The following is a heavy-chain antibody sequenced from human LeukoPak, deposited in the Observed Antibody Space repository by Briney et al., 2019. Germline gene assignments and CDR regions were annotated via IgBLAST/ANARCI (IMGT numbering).Heavy chain of an antibody. J-gene: IGHJ4*02. CDR1: GYTFTNYG. CDR3: ARDRDPFGEAPFDY. D-gene: IGHD3-10*01. Sequence: GASVKVSCKASGYTFTNYGISWVRQAPGQGLEWMGWISVYNGNTNYAQKLQGRVSMTTDTSTTTAYMELRSLRSDDTAVYYCARDRDPFGEAPFDYWGQGTLVTVSS. CDR2: ISVYNGNT. V-gene: IGHV1-18*01.